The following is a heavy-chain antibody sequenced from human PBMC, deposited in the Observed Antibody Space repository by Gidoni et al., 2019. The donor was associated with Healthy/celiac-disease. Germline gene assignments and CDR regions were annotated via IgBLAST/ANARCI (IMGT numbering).Heavy chain of an antibody. CDR1: GYTFTSYY. CDR3: ARGTGPAAAGHELDFDY. D-gene: IGHD6-13*01. Sequence: QVQLVQSGAEVKKPGASVKVSCKASGYTFTSYYMHWVRQAPGQGLEWMGIINPSGGSTSYAQKFQGRVTMTRDTSTSTVYMELSSLRSEDTAVYYCARGTGPAAAGHELDFDYWGQGTLVTVSS. CDR2: INPSGGST. V-gene: IGHV1-46*01. J-gene: IGHJ4*02.